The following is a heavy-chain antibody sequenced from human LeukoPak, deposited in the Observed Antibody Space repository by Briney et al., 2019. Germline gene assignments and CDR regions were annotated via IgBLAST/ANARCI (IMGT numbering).Heavy chain of an antibody. V-gene: IGHV3-23*01. CDR3: VRDSEGSFDS. J-gene: IGHJ4*02. CDR2: CLDSSCTE. CDR1: GFTFGTYD. D-gene: IGHD3/OR15-3a*01. Sequence: GGSLRLSCAASGFTFGTYDMSWVRQPPGKGLEWVSTLACLDSSCTEYYSDSVRGRFSISRDKSRSTLSLQLSSLRVEDTAMYYCVRDSEGSFDSWGQGTLVTVSS.